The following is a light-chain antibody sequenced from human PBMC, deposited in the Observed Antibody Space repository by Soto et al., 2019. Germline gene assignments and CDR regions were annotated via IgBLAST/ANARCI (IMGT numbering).Light chain of an antibody. CDR2: LAS. J-gene: IGKJ2*01. CDR1: QSLVYSDGNTY. V-gene: IGKV2D-30*01. CDR3: QQSYSTPYT. Sequence: DVDMTQSPLSLPVTLGQPASISCRSSQSLVYSDGNTYLNWYQQKPGKAPKLLIYLASTLQSGVPARFSGSGSGTDFTLTISSLQPEDVAAYFCQQSYSTPYTFGRGTKLEIK.